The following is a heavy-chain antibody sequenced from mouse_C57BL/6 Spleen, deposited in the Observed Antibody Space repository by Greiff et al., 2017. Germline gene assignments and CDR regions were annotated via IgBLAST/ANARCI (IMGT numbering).Heavy chain of an antibody. Sequence: QVQLQQSGAELARPGASVKLSCKASGYTFTSYGLSWVKQRPGQGLEWIGEIYPRSGNTYYNEKFKGKATLTADKSSSTAYMELRSLTSEDSAVYFCARSDYYGSSYMDVWGTGTTVTVSS. CDR3: ARSDYYGSSYMDV. CDR2: IYPRSGNT. CDR1: GYTFTSYG. D-gene: IGHD1-1*01. V-gene: IGHV1-81*01. J-gene: IGHJ1*03.